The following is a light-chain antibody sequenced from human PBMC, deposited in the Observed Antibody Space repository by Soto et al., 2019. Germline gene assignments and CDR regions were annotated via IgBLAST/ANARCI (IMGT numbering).Light chain of an antibody. V-gene: IGKV2-28*01. CDR3: MQSLQTPIT. J-gene: IGKJ5*01. CDR1: QSLLHGNGYNY. CDR2: LGS. Sequence: DIVMTQSPLSLPVTPGEPASISCRSNQSLLHGNGYNYLDWYLQKPGQSPHLLIYLGSNRASGVPGRFSGSGSGTDFTLKISRVEAEDVGVYYCMQSLQTPITFGQGTRLAIK.